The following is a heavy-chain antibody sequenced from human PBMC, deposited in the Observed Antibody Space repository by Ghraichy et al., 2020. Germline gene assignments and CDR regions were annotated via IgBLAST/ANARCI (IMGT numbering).Heavy chain of an antibody. V-gene: IGHV3-15*01. D-gene: IGHD6-19*01. CDR1: GFSFSGSW. CDR3: MDPRLG. CDR2: IKTKTHDETT. Sequence: GGSLRLSCAASGFSFSGSWMHWVRQAPGKGLQWVGLIKTKTHDETTDYAAPVIGRFTISRDDSKNMLYLQMNSLKTEDTAVYYCMDPRLGWGQGTLVTVSS. J-gene: IGHJ4*02.